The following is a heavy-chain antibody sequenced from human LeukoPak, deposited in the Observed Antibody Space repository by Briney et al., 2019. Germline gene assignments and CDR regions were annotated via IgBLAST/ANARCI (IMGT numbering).Heavy chain of an antibody. CDR1: GFTFSSYA. D-gene: IGHD6-13*01. CDR3: AKIPGGPSAAGNCDC. Sequence: GGSLRLSCAASGFTFSSYAMSWVRQAPGKGLEWVSAISGSGGSTYYADSVKGRFTISRDNSKNTLYLQMNSLRAEDTAVYYCAKIPGGPSAAGNCDCWGQGTLVTVSS. J-gene: IGHJ4*02. CDR2: ISGSGGST. V-gene: IGHV3-23*01.